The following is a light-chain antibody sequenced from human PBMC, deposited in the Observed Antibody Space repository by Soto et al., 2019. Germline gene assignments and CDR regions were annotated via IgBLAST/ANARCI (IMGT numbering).Light chain of an antibody. CDR2: DVS. CDR1: SSDVGGYNF. Sequence: QSVLTRPASVSGSPGQSITISCTGTSSDVGGYNFVSWYQQHPGKAPKLIISDVSNRPSGVSTRFSGSKSGNTASLTISGLQAEDEADYYCSSYTSINTHVFGTGTQLTVL. CDR3: SSYTSINTHV. V-gene: IGLV2-14*01. J-gene: IGLJ1*01.